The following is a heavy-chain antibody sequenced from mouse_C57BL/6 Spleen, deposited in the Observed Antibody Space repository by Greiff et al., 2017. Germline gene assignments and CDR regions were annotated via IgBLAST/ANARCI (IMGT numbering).Heavy chain of an antibody. CDR2: LSYDGSN. V-gene: IGHV3-6*01. J-gene: IGHJ2*01. CDR3: ARELGNYFDY. Sequence: EVKLVESGPGLVKPSQSLSLTCSVTGYSITSGYYWNWIRQFPGNKLEWLGYLSYDGSNNYNPSHKNRISITRDTSKNQFILKLNSVTTKDTATYYCARELGNYFDYWGQGTTLTVSS. CDR1: GYSITSGYY. D-gene: IGHD2-14*01.